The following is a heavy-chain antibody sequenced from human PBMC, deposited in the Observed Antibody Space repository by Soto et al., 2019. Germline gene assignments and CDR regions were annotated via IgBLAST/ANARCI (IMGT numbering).Heavy chain of an antibody. CDR2: VDPNSRGT. V-gene: IGHV1-2*02. CDR3: ARDNYGALDY. D-gene: IGHD2-21*01. J-gene: IGHJ6*03. CDR1: GYTFSDLR. Sequence: GAVRVSCKPSGYTFSDLRIHWVLQAPGQGLEWMGWVDPNSRGTKQTQKFQGRLTMTRDTSTGAVYVELYSLRSDDTSVYYCARDNYGALDYWGKGTTVT.